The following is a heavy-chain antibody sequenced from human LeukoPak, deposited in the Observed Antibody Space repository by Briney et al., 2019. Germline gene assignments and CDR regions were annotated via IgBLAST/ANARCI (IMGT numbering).Heavy chain of an antibody. D-gene: IGHD3-22*01. CDR1: GFTVSSTH. J-gene: IGHJ3*02. CDR3: ARGGRGSAAVVAPRSFDI. V-gene: IGHV3-53*01. Sequence: GGSLRLSCAASGFTVSSTHMVWVRQAPGKELEWVSVIYTGGNSYYAGSVQGRFIISRDISKNTLYLQMNSLRAEDSALYYCARGGRGSAAVVAPRSFDIWGQGTMVTVSS. CDR2: IYTGGNS.